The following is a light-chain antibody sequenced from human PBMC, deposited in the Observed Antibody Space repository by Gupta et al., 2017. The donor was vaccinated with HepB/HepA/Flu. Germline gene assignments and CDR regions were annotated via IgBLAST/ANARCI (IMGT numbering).Light chain of an antibody. V-gene: IGLV4-69*01. CDR1: SGHSTYA. CDR2: LNSDGSH. Sequence: QLVLTQSPSASASLGASVKLTCPLSSGHSTYAIAWHQQQPEKGPRYLMKLNSDGSHSKGDGIPDRFSGSSSGAERYLTISSLQSEDEADYYCQTWDTGSVVFGGGTKLTVL. CDR3: QTWDTGSVV. J-gene: IGLJ2*01.